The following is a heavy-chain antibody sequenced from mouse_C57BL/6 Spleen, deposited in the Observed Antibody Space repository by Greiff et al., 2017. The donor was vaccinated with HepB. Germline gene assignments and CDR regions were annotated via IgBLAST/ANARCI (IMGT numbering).Heavy chain of an antibody. V-gene: IGHV1-82*01. CDR1: GYAFSSSW. D-gene: IGHD1-1*01. CDR2: IYPGDGDT. Sequence: QVQLQQSGPELVKPGASVKISCKASGYAFSSSWMNWVKQRPGKGLEWIGRIYPGDGDTNYNGKFKGKATLTADKSSSTAYMQLSSLTSEDSAVYFCARVRQYYYGSSLFDYWGQGTTLTVSS. J-gene: IGHJ2*01. CDR3: ARVRQYYYGSSLFDY.